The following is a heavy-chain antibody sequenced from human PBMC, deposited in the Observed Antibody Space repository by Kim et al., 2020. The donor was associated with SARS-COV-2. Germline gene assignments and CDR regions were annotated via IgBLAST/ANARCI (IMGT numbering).Heavy chain of an antibody. CDR1: GFTVSSNY. D-gene: IGHD6-19*01. V-gene: IGHV3-53*01. J-gene: IGHJ4*02. CDR3: ARSGYSGWQGGPYYFDY. CDR2: IYSGGST. Sequence: GGSLRLSCAASGFTVSSNYMSWVRQAPGKGLEWVSVIYSGGSTYYADSVKGRFTISRDNSKNTLYLQMNSLRAEDTAVYYCARSGYSGWQGGPYYFDYWGQGTLVTVSS.